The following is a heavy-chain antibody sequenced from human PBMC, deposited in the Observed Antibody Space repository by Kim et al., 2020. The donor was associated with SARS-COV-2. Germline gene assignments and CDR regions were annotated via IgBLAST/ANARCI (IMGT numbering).Heavy chain of an antibody. D-gene: IGHD4-17*01. V-gene: IGHV1-8*01. Sequence: ASVKVSCKASGYTFTSYDINWVRQATGQGLEWMGWMNPNSGNTGYAQKFQGRVTMTRNTSISTAYMELSSLRSEDTAVYYCARAPHDYGDYAYYYGMDVWGQGTTVTVSS. CDR3: ARAPHDYGDYAYYYGMDV. CDR1: GYTFTSYD. J-gene: IGHJ6*02. CDR2: MNPNSGNT.